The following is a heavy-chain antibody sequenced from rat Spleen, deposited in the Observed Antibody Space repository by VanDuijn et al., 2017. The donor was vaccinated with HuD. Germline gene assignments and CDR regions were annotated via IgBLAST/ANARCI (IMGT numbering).Heavy chain of an antibody. Sequence: EVQLVESGGGLVQPGRSLKLSCAASGFTFSNYDMAWVRQAPTKGLEWVASISPSGGSTYYRDPVKGRFTVSRDNAKSTLYLQMDSLRSEDTATYYCARHDTPRDYVMDAWGQGASVTVSS. CDR3: ARHDTPRDYVMDA. CDR2: ISPSGGST. V-gene: IGHV5-25*01. J-gene: IGHJ4*01. CDR1: GFTFSNYD. D-gene: IGHD2-1*01.